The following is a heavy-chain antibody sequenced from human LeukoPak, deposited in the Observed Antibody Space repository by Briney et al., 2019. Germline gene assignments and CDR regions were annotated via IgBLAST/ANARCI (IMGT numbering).Heavy chain of an antibody. CDR3: AKNPSMAVYYYYYYMDV. CDR1: GFTFSSYG. Sequence: PGRSLRLSCAASGFTFSSYGMHWVRQAPGKGLEWVAFIRYDGSNKYYADSVKGRFTISRDNSKNTLYLQMNSLRAEDTAVYYCAKNPSMAVYYYYYYMDVWGKGTTVTISS. CDR2: IRYDGSNK. D-gene: IGHD6-19*01. V-gene: IGHV3-30*02. J-gene: IGHJ6*03.